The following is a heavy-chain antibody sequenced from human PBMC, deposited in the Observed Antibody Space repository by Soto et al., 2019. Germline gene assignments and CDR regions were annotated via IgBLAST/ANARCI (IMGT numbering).Heavy chain of an antibody. CDR2: IFYLGSS. J-gene: IGHJ5*02. Sequence: PSETLSLTCPVSGDSIISSDFYWGWVRQPPVKGLEWIGSIFYLGSSYYNPSLKSRVTMSVDTSKNQFSLRLRSVTAADTALYFCARHSLALRKNNWFDPWGQGIMVTVSS. CDR3: ARHSLALRKNNWFDP. D-gene: IGHD3-3*02. V-gene: IGHV4-39*01. CDR1: GDSIISSDFY.